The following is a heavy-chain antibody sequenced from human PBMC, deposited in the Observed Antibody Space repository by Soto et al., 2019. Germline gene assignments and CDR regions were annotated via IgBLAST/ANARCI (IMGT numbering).Heavy chain of an antibody. Sequence: QMQLVQSGAKVKKPGSSVKVSCKASEGTFSSYAISWVRQAPGQGLEWMGGIIPIFGTANYAQKFQGRVTITADESTSTAYVELSSLRSEDTAVYYCASRPYYYHSSGKPLGLEYWGQGTLVTVSS. D-gene: IGHD3-22*01. J-gene: IGHJ4*02. CDR1: EGTFSSYA. V-gene: IGHV1-69*01. CDR2: IIPIFGTA. CDR3: ASRPYYYHSSGKPLGLEY.